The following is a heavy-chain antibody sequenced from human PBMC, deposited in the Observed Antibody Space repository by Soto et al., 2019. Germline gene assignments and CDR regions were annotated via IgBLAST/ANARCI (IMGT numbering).Heavy chain of an antibody. CDR1: GGTFSSYA. Sequence: GASVKVSCKASGGTFSSYASSWVRQAPGQGLEWMGGIIPIFGTANYAQKFQGRVTITADESTSTAYMELSSLRSEDTAVYYCARSRVIAAAFDYWGQGTLVTVSS. CDR2: IIPIFGTA. V-gene: IGHV1-69*13. J-gene: IGHJ4*02. CDR3: ARSRVIAAAFDY. D-gene: IGHD6-25*01.